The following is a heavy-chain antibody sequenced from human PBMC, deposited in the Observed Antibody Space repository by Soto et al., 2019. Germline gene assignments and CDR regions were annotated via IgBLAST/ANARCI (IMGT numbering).Heavy chain of an antibody. D-gene: IGHD2-2*01. CDR1: GGSISSYY. J-gene: IGHJ5*02. CDR2: IYYSGST. CDR3: ARSSSDCSSTSCYVWGLHRIPPPPYNWFDP. V-gene: IGHV4-59*01. Sequence: SETLSLTCTVSGGSISSYYWSWIRQPPGKGLEWIGYIYYSGSTNYNPSLKSRVTISVDTSKNQFSLKLSSVTAADTAVYYCARSSSDCSSTSCYVWGLHRIPPPPYNWFDPWGQGTLVTSPQ.